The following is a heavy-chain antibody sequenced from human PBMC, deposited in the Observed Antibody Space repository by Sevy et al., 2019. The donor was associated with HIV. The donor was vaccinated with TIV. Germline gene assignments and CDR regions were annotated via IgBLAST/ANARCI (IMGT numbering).Heavy chain of an antibody. CDR2: ISYEGTET. Sequence: GGSLRLSCTASGFAFSSHAMHWVRQAPGKGLEWVAVISYEGTETFYAASVEGRFTISRDNTKNMLSLQINSLRPEDTAVYFCARDGGYSIKWYPLYWGHGTLVTVSS. CDR3: ARDGGYSIKWYPLY. CDR1: GFAFSSHA. D-gene: IGHD6-13*01. J-gene: IGHJ4*01. V-gene: IGHV3-30-3*01.